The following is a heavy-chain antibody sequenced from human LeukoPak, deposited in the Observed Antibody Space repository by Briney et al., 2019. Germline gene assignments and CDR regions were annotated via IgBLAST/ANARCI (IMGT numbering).Heavy chain of an antibody. J-gene: IGHJ5*02. V-gene: IGHV4-59*12. CDR2: IYYSGST. CDR1: GGSISSYY. CDR3: ATDKYRENWFDP. Sequence: PSETLSLTCTVSGGSISSYYWSWIRQPPGKGLEWIGSIYYSGSTYYNPSLKSRVTISVDTSKNQISLKLRSVTAADTALYYCATDKYRENWFDPWGQGTLVTVSS. D-gene: IGHD5-12*01.